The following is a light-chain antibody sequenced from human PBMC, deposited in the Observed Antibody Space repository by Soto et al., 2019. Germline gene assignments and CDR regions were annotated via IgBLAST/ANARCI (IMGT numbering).Light chain of an antibody. CDR2: DAT. CDR3: HQYDSLPPT. CDR1: QDINNY. Sequence: DIQMTQSPSSLSASVGDRVTITCQASQDINNYLNWYQQKPGKAPKLLIFDATNLGTGVPSRFSGGGSRTHFSFTITSLKPEDFETWYCHQYDSLPPTFGQGTRLEIK. V-gene: IGKV1-33*01. J-gene: IGKJ5*01.